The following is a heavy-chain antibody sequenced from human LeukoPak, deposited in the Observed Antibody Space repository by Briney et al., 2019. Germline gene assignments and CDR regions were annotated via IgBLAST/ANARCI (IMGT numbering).Heavy chain of an antibody. V-gene: IGHV3-74*01. CDR2: INSDGSST. CDR1: GFTFSTYW. CDR3: ARDRDGYNSFDY. D-gene: IGHD5-24*01. J-gene: IGHJ4*02. Sequence: PGGSLRLSCAASGFTFSTYWMHWGRQAPGKGLMGVSRINSDGSSTSYADSVKGRFTISRDNAKNTLYLQMSSLRADDTALYYCARDRDGYNSFDYWGQGTLVTVSS.